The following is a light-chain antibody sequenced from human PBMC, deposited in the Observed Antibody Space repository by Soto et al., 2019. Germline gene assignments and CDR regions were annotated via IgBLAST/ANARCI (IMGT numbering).Light chain of an antibody. CDR1: QGIRNY. CDR2: AAS. J-gene: IGKJ4*01. Sequence: DIQMTQSPSSLSASVGDRVTITCRASQGIRNYLAWYQQNPGEVPKLLIYAASTLQSGVPSRFSGSGSGTDFTLTISSLQPEDVATYYCQKYNSAPLTFGGGTKVEIK. V-gene: IGKV1-27*01. CDR3: QKYNSAPLT.